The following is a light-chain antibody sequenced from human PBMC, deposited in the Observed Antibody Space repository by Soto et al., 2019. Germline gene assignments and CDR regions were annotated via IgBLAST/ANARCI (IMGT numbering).Light chain of an antibody. CDR2: DAS. Sequence: DVQMTQSPSSLSASVRDRVTITCRASQSISSYLNWYQQKPGKAPKLLIYDASSLQSGVPSRFSGSGSGTDFTLTISSLQPEDFATYYCQQSYSTPWTFGQGTKVDIK. V-gene: IGKV1-39*01. J-gene: IGKJ1*01. CDR1: QSISSY. CDR3: QQSYSTPWT.